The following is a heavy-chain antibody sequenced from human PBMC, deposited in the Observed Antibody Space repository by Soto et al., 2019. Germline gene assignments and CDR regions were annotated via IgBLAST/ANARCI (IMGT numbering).Heavy chain of an antibody. CDR2: IYYSGST. CDR1: GGSISSGGYY. V-gene: IGHV4-31*03. D-gene: IGHD3-9*01. J-gene: IGHJ4*02. Sequence: QVQLQESGPGLVKPSQTLSLTCTVSGGSISSGGYYWSWIRQHPGKGLEWIGYIYYSGSTYYNPSLKGRVTISVDTSKNQFSLKLSSVTAADTAVYYCAREGTEDDILTGYHRVVDYWGQGTLVTVSS. CDR3: AREGTEDDILTGYHRVVDY.